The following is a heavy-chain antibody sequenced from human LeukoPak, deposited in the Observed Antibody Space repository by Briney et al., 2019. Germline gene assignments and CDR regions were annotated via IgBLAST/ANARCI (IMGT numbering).Heavy chain of an antibody. J-gene: IGHJ5*02. CDR3: ARVSFTMVRGVIISGPNWFDP. CDR1: GGTFSSYA. CDR2: IIPIFGTA. Sequence: SVKVSCKASGGTFSSYAISWVRQAPGQGLEWMGGIIPIFGTANYAQKFQGRVTITADKSTSTAYMELSSLRSEDTAVYYCARVSFTMVRGVIISGPNWFDPWGQGALVTVSS. V-gene: IGHV1-69*06. D-gene: IGHD3-10*01.